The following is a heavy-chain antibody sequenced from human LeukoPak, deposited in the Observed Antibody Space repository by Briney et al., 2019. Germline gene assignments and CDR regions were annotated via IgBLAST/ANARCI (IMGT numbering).Heavy chain of an antibody. CDR3: AKESVAEGYYYYMDV. Sequence: PGGSLRLSCAASGFTFSSYAMSWVRQAPGKGLEWVSAISGSGGSTYYADSVKGRFTISRDNSKNTLYLQMNSLRAEDTAVYYCAKESVAEGYYYYMDVWAKGPRSPSP. CDR1: GFTFSSYA. CDR2: ISGSGGST. J-gene: IGHJ6*03. V-gene: IGHV3-23*01.